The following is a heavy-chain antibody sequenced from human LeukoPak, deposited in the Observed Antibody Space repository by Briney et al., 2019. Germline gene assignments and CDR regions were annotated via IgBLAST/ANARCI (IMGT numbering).Heavy chain of an antibody. V-gene: IGHV3-33*01. J-gene: IGHJ4*02. CDR2: IWYDGSNK. Sequence: GGSLRLSCAASGFTFSSYGMHWVRQAPGKGLEWVAVIWYDGSNKYYADSVKGRFTISRDNSKNTLYLQMNSLRAEDTAVYYCARDARLYDYDFWSGYSRFDYWGQGTLVTVSS. D-gene: IGHD3-3*01. CDR3: ARDARLYDYDFWSGYSRFDY. CDR1: GFTFSSYG.